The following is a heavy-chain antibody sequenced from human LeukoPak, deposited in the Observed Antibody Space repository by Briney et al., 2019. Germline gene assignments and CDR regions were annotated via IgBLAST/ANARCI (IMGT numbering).Heavy chain of an antibody. J-gene: IGHJ4*02. CDR2: ISGSGGST. D-gene: IGHD2-2*01. Sequence: GGSLRLSCAASGFTFSSYAMSWVRQAPGKGLEWVSAISGSGGSTYYADSVKGRFTISRGNSKNTLYLQMNSLRAEDTAVYYCARVDCSSTSCYLGGYFDYWGQGTLVTVSS. CDR3: ARVDCSSTSCYLGGYFDY. CDR1: GFTFSSYA. V-gene: IGHV3-23*01.